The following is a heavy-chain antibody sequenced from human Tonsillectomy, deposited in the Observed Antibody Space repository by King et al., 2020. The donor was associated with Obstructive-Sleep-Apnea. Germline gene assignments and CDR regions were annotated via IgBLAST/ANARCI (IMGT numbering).Heavy chain of an antibody. CDR1: GGSISSSSYY. J-gene: IGHJ5*02. V-gene: IGHV4-39*07. D-gene: IGHD6-13*01. CDR3: ARAQRAAPNWFDP. CDR2: IYYSGST. Sequence: QLQESGPGLVKPSETLSLTCTVSGGSISSSSYYWGWIRQPPGKGLEWIGSIYYSGSTYYNPSLKSRVTISVDTSKNQFSLKLSSVTAADTAVYYCARAQRAAPNWFDPWGQGTLVTVSS.